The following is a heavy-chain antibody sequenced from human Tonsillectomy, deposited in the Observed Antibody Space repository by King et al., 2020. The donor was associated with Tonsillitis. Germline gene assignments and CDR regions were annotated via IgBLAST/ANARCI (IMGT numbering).Heavy chain of an antibody. D-gene: IGHD6-25*01. CDR2: ISYDGSRK. J-gene: IGHJ4*02. Sequence: VQLVESGGGVVQPGRSLRLSRAASGFTFRNYGMHWVRQAPGKGLDWVAVISYDGSRKNYADSVKGRFAISRDNSNSTVYLQVNSLRAEDTALYYCARERLYSSGWGIDYWGQGTPVTVSS. V-gene: IGHV3-33*05. CDR1: GFTFRNYG. CDR3: ARERLYSSGWGIDY.